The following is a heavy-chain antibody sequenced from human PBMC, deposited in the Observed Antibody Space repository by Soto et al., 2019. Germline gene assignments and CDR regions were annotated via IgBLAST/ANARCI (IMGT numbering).Heavy chain of an antibody. V-gene: IGHV4-59*01. CDR1: GGSISSYY. J-gene: IGHJ4*02. Sequence: SETLSLTCTVSGGSISSYYWSWIRQPPGKGLEWIGYIYYSGSTNYNPSLKSRVTISVDTSKNQFSLKLSSVTAADTAVYYCARAFKGGALAYWGQGTLVTGSS. CDR3: ARAFKGGALAY. CDR2: IYYSGST. D-gene: IGHD3-16*01.